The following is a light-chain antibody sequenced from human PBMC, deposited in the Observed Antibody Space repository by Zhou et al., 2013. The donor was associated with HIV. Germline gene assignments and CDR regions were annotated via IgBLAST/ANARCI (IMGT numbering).Light chain of an antibody. CDR2: AAS. CDR1: QGISHY. J-gene: IGKJ4*01. CDR3: QQANSFPPT. V-gene: IGKV1-27*01. Sequence: DIQMTQSPSSLSASVGDRVTITCRASQGISHYLAWYQQNPGKVPKLLIYAASTLQSGVPSRFSGSGSGTDFTLTITSLQPDDFATYFCQQANSFPPTFGGGTKVEI.